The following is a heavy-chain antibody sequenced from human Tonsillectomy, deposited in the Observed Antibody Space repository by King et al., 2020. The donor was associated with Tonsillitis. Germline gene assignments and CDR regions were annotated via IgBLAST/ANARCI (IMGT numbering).Heavy chain of an antibody. J-gene: IGHJ4*02. CDR1: GFIVSSNY. D-gene: IGHD3-22*01. CDR3: ARVRTSSYYYFDS. Sequence: VQLVESGGGLVQPGGSLRLSCAASGFIVSSNYMSWVRQATGKGLEGVSVIYSGGGTYYADSVKGRFTTSRDKYRNTLYLQMNRLRAEDTAVYYCARVRTSSYYYFDSWGQRTLVTVSS. CDR2: IYSGGGT. V-gene: IGHV3-66*01.